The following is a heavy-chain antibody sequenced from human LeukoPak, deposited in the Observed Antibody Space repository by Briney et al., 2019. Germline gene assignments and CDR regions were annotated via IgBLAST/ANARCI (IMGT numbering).Heavy chain of an antibody. J-gene: IGHJ3*02. V-gene: IGHV3-21*01. Sequence: PEGSLRLSCAASGFTFSSYGMNWVRHAPGKGLEWVSSISSSGSYIYYAASVKGRFAISSDNAKNSLYLQMNSLRAEDTAVYYCARAYCSGGSCYSGDAFDIWGQGTMVTVSS. CDR3: ARAYCSGGSCYSGDAFDI. CDR1: GFTFSSYG. CDR2: ISSSGSYI. D-gene: IGHD2-15*01.